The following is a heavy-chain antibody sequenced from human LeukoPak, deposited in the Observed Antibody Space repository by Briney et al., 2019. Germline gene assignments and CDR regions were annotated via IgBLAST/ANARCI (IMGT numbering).Heavy chain of an antibody. CDR2: IYYSGST. Sequence: SETLSLTCTVSGGSISSGGYYWSWIRQPPGKGLEWIGYIYYSGSTNYNPSLKSRVTISVDTSKNQFSLKLSSVTAADTAIYYCARHMYYYDNSGPGWFDPWGQGTLVTVSS. V-gene: IGHV4-61*08. CDR3: ARHMYYYDNSGPGWFDP. CDR1: GGSISSGGYY. J-gene: IGHJ5*02. D-gene: IGHD3-22*01.